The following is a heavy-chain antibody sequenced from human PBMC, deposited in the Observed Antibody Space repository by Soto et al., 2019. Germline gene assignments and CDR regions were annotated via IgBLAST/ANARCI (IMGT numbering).Heavy chain of an antibody. CDR3: ATDLTIRHLTGLDP. D-gene: IGHD4-17*01. CDR2: FDPEDGET. V-gene: IGHV1-24*01. CDR1: GYTLTELS. J-gene: IGHJ5*02. Sequence: GASVKVSCKVSGYTLTELSMHWVRQAPGKGLEWMGGFDPEDGETIYAQKFQGRVTMTEDTSTDTAYMELSSLRSEDTAVYYCATDLTIRHLTGLDPWGQGTLVTVSS.